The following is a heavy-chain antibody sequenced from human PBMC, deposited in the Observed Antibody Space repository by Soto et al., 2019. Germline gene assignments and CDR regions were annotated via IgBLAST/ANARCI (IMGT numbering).Heavy chain of an antibody. D-gene: IGHD3-10*01. V-gene: IGHV3-33*01. CDR3: ARSLLVRGVLNWFDP. Sequence: QVQLVESGGGVVQPGRSLRLSCAASGFTFSSYGMHWVRQAPGKGLEWVAVIWFDGSNKYYADSVKGRFTISRDNSKNTLYLQMNSLRAEDTAMYYCARSLLVRGVLNWFDPWGQGTLVTVSS. CDR2: IWFDGSNK. CDR1: GFTFSSYG. J-gene: IGHJ5*02.